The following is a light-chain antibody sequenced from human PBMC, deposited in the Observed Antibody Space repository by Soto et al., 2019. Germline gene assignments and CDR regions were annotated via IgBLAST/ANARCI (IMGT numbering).Light chain of an antibody. J-gene: IGLJ2*01. CDR2: LNSDGSH. CDR3: QTWGTGIQV. CDR1: SGHSSYA. V-gene: IGLV4-69*01. Sequence: QPVLTQSPSASASLGASVKLTCTLSSGHSSYAIAWHQQQPEKGPRFLMKLNSDGSHSKGDVISDRFSGSSSGAERYLTISSLQFEDEADYYCQTWGTGIQVFGGGTKLTVL.